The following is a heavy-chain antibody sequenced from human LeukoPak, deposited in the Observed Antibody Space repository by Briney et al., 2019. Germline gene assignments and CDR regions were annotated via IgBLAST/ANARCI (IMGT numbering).Heavy chain of an antibody. Sequence: GRSLRLSCAASGFTFSSYGMHWVRQAPGKGLEWVAVIWYDGSNKYYADSVKGRFTISRDNSKNTLYLQMNSLRAEDTAVYYCAKDQLRSGSGSYYNFGSDYWGQGTLVTVSS. CDR2: IWYDGSNK. CDR3: AKDQLRSGSGSYYNFGSDY. V-gene: IGHV3-33*06. D-gene: IGHD3-10*01. CDR1: GFTFSSYG. J-gene: IGHJ4*02.